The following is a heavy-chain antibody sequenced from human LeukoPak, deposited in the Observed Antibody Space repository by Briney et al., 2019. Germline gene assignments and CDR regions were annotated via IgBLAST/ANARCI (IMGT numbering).Heavy chain of an antibody. CDR3: TTDRDLYDILTGLPGFDY. J-gene: IGHJ4*02. D-gene: IGHD3-9*01. CDR1: GFTFNNVW. V-gene: IGHV3-15*01. CDR2: IISQTEGGGT. Sequence: GGSLRLSCVASGFTFNNVWMSWVRQGPGKGLEWVGRIISQTEGGGTYYTAAVKGRVTVSRDDSKNKLYLQMNTLKTEDTGLYYCTTDRDLYDILTGLPGFDYWGQGTLVSVSS.